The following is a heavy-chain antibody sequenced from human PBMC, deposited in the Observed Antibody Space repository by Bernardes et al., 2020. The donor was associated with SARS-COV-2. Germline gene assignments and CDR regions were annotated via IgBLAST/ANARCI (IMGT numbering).Heavy chain of an antibody. CDR3: ATNRGTVVGVGPWFDP. CDR1: GFTFSTYA. J-gene: IGHJ5*02. Sequence: GGSLRLSCAASGFTFSTYAMAWVRQAPGKGLEWVSVINRGGDTTYYSDSVKGRFTISRDKSKNTVDLQMNSLSAEDTAIYYCATNRGTVVGVGPWFDPWGQGT. V-gene: IGHV3-23*01. CDR2: INRGGDTT. D-gene: IGHD3-3*01.